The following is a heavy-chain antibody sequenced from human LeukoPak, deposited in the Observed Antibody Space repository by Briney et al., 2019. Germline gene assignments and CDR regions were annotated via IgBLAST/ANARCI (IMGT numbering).Heavy chain of an antibody. J-gene: IGHJ4*02. CDR1: GYTFTVYY. CDR3: ARDLEGYHYGSGNYPQ. CDR2: INPNSGGT. D-gene: IGHD3-10*01. V-gene: IGHV1-2*02. Sequence: ASMKVSCKASGYTFTVYYIHWLRQAPGQGLEWMGFINPNSGGTNYAQKFQGRVTMTRDTSISTAYMELSSLTPDDTAVYYCARDLEGYHYGSGNYPQWGQGTLITVSS.